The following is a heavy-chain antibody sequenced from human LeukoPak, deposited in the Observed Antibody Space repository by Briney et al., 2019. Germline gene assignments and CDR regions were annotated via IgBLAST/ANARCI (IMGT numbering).Heavy chain of an antibody. D-gene: IGHD6-13*01. Sequence: GGSLRLSCAASGFTFSSYGMHWVRQAPGKGLEWVAVIWYDGSNKYHADSVKGRFTISRDNSKNTLYLQMNSLRAEDTAVYYCARVRASIAAAGNAAPDAFDIWGQGTMVTVSS. CDR2: IWYDGSNK. CDR1: GFTFSSYG. V-gene: IGHV3-33*01. CDR3: ARVRASIAAAGNAAPDAFDI. J-gene: IGHJ3*02.